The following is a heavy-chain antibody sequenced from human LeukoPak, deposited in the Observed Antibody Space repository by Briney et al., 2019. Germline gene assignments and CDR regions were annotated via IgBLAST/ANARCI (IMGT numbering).Heavy chain of an antibody. CDR3: ARNSDSGFDY. J-gene: IGHJ4*02. CDR1: GYTFTSYY. CDR2: INPSGGST. Sequence: ASVKVSCKASGYTFTSYYIHWVRQAPGQGLEWMGMINPSGGSTSYAQKFQGRVTMTRDTSTSTVYMELSSLRSEDTDVYYCARNSDSGFDYWGQGTLVSVSS. V-gene: IGHV1-46*01. D-gene: IGHD1-26*01.